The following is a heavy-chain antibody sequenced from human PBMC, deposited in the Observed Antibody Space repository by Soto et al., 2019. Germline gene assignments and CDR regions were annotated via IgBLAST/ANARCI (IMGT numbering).Heavy chain of an antibody. CDR1: GFTFSSYG. V-gene: IGHV3-NL1*01. J-gene: IGHJ3*02. D-gene: IGHD5-12*01. CDR2: IHVGGST. Sequence: PWRSLRLSCAASGFTFSSYGMHWVSTIHVGGSTHYEDCVKGRFTISRDTSKNTVYLQMNSLTAGDTAVYYCAKATAITGGAFEIYGQGTLVTVSS. CDR3: AKATAITGGAFEI.